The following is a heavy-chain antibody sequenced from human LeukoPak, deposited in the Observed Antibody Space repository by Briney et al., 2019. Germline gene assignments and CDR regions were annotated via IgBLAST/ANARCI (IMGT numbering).Heavy chain of an antibody. J-gene: IGHJ6*04. V-gene: IGHV3-30*04. Sequence: GGSLRLSCVDSGLSFNTYAMHWVRQAPGKGLEWVAAISYDGSYTYYRDSVRGRFTVSRDNSKNTMYLQMNSLRAEDTAMYYCARALDVWGKGTTVTVSS. CDR2: ISYDGSYT. CDR3: ARALDV. CDR1: GLSFNTYA.